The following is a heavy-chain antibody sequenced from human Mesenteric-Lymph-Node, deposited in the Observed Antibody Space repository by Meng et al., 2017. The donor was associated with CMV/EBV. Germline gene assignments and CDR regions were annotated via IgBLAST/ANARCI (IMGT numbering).Heavy chain of an antibody. Sequence: SVKVPCKASGGTFSSYAIHWVRQAPGQGLEWMGGIIATSGTRSSSQMFQGRVTITADDSTSTAYLELNNLTSDDAAVYYCARSYDFWSGFGGYFQDWGQGTLVTVSS. J-gene: IGHJ1*01. D-gene: IGHD3-3*01. CDR1: GGTFSSYA. CDR3: ARSYDFWSGFGGYFQD. V-gene: IGHV1-69*13. CDR2: IIATSGTR.